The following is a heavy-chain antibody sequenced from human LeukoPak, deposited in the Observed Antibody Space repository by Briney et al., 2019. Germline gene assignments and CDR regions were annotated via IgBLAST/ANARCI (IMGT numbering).Heavy chain of an antibody. Sequence: SETLSLTCTVSGGSISSYYWSWIRQPPGKGLEWIGYIYYSGSTNYNPSLKSRVTISVDTSKNQFSLKLSSVTAADTAVYYCARGQYSSGWSPPSPHRYYYYYMDVWGKGTTVTVSS. CDR3: ARGQYSSGWSPPSPHRYYYYYMDV. V-gene: IGHV4-59*12. CDR1: GGSISSYY. D-gene: IGHD6-19*01. J-gene: IGHJ6*03. CDR2: IYYSGST.